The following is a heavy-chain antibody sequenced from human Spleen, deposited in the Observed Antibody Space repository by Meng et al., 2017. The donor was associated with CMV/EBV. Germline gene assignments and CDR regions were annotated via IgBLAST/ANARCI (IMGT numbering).Heavy chain of an antibody. CDR2: IIPILGIA. J-gene: IGHJ3*02. V-gene: IGHV1-69*10. CDR1: GYTFTGYY. Sequence: SVKVSCKASGYTFTGYYMHWVRQAPGQGLEWMGGIIPILGIANYAQKFQGRVTITADKSTSTAYMELSSLRSEDTAVYYCARESERQAAPERDIVVVPAVDGAFDIWGQGTMVTVSS. CDR3: ARESERQAAPERDIVVVPAVDGAFDI. D-gene: IGHD2-2*01.